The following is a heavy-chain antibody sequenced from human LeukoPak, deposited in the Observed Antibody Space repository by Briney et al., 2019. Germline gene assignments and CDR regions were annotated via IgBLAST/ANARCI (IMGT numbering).Heavy chain of an antibody. CDR3: ARVGLIVGPHFDY. J-gene: IGHJ4*02. Sequence: GGSLRLSCAASGFTVSSNYMSWVRQAPGRGLEWVSVIYSGGSTYYADSVKGRFTISRDNSKNTLYLQMNSLRAEDTAVYYCARVGLIVGPHFDYWGQGTLVTVSS. CDR1: GFTVSSNY. D-gene: IGHD1-26*01. V-gene: IGHV3-53*01. CDR2: IYSGGST.